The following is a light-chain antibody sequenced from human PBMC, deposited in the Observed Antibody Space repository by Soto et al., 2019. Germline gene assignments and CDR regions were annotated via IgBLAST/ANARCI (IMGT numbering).Light chain of an antibody. Sequence: EIVLTQSPGTLSLSPGERATLSCRASQSINSRYLAWYQQKPGQAPRLLIYGASSRATGIPDRFSGSGSGTDFTITISRREPEDFAVYYGQQFGSSPGFTFGPGTKVDIK. CDR2: GAS. V-gene: IGKV3-20*01. J-gene: IGKJ3*01. CDR1: QSINSRY. CDR3: QQFGSSPGFT.